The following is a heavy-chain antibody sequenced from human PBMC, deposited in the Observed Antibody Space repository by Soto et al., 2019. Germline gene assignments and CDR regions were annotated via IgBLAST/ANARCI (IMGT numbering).Heavy chain of an antibody. Sequence: QMQLVQSGPEVKKPGTSVKVSCKASGFTFTSSAVNWVRQARGQRLEWIGWIVVGSGNTNYAQKFQERVTITRDMSRSTAYMERSRRGAEETAVYYCGAERASSRSYKGGGDWGQGTLVTVSS. D-gene: IGHD1-26*01. CDR1: GFTFTSSA. V-gene: IGHV1-58*01. CDR3: GAERASSRSYKGGGD. CDR2: IVVGSGNT. J-gene: IGHJ4*02.